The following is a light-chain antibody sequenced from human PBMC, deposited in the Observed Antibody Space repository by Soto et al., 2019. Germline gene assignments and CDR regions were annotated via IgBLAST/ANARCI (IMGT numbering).Light chain of an antibody. CDR2: AAS. CDR1: QSINSY. V-gene: IGKV1-39*01. J-gene: IGKJ4*01. Sequence: DIQMTQSPSSLPASVGDRATITCRASQSINSYLNWYQQKPGKAPKLLIYAASSLQSGVPSRISGSGSGTDLNLTISSLQQEDFATYYCQQSYSSPRTYGGGTRLGIK. CDR3: QQSYSSPRT.